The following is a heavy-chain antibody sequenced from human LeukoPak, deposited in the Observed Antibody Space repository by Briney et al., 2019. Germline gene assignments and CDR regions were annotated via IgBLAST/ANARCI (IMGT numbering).Heavy chain of an antibody. V-gene: IGHV3-30*04. D-gene: IGHD2-15*01. J-gene: IGHJ4*02. CDR1: GFTFSSYA. CDR2: IPYDGSNK. Sequence: GGSLRLSCAASGFTFSSYAMHWVRQAPGKGLEWVAVIPYDGSNKYYADSVKGRFTISRDNSKNTLYLQMNSLRAEDTAVYYCARPRGGWSLDYWGQGTLVTVSS. CDR3: ARPRGGWSLDY.